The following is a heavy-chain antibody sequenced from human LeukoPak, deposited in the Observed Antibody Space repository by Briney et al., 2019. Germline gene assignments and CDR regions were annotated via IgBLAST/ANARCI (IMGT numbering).Heavy chain of an antibody. J-gene: IGHJ4*02. D-gene: IGHD5-18*01. V-gene: IGHV4-59*01. CDR3: ARQYSYGYVGYFDY. Sequence: PSETLSLTCTVSNGSISSYYWSWIRKPPGKGLEWIGYIYYSGSTNYNPSLKSRVTISVDTSKNQFSLKLSSVTAADTAVYYCARQYSYGYVGYFDYWGQGTLVTVSS. CDR2: IYYSGST. CDR1: NGSISSYY.